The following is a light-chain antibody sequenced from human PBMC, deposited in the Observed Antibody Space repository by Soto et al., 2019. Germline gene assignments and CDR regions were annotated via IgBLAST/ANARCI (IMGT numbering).Light chain of an antibody. CDR3: QQYNAYPLT. CDR2: KAS. Sequence: DIQMTQSPSTLSASVGESVTITCRASQSISPWLAWYQQKPGKAPTLLIYKASSLEGGVPSRFFGSGSGTYFNITFSSLQPDDFATYCCQQYNAYPLTFGGGTTGEVK. V-gene: IGKV1-5*03. J-gene: IGKJ4*01. CDR1: QSISPW.